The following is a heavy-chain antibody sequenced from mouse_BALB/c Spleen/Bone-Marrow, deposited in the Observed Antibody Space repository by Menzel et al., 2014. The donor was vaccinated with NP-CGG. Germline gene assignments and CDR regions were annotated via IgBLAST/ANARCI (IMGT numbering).Heavy chain of an antibody. J-gene: IGHJ4*01. CDR3: TRDAMDY. CDR2: ISSGGSYT. Sequence: LEWVATISSGGSYTYYPDSVKGRFTISRDNAKNTLYLQMSSLKSEDTAMYYCTRDAMDYWGQGTSVTVSS. V-gene: IGHV5-6-4*01.